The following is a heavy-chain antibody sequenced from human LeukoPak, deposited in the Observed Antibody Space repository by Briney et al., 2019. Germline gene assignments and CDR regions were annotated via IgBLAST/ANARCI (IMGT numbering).Heavy chain of an antibody. CDR3: AREGRSAPDDAFDI. J-gene: IGHJ3*02. CDR2: IIPIFGTA. V-gene: IGHV1-69*05. CDR1: GGTFSSYA. Sequence: SVKVSCKASGGTFSSYAISWVRQAPGQGLEWMGGIIPIFGTANCAQKFQGRVTITTDESTSTAYMELSSLRSEDTAVYYCAREGRSAPDDAFDIWGQGTMVTVSS.